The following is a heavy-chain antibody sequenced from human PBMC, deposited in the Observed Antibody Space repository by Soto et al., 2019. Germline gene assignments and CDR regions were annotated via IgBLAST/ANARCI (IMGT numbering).Heavy chain of an antibody. D-gene: IGHD2-8*01. J-gene: IGHJ6*02. CDR3: ARSRVGYCTNGVCFDYYYYYGMDV. Sequence: PGGSLRLSCAASGFTFSSYWMSWVRRAPGKGLEWVANIKQEGSEKYYVDSVKGRFTISRDNSKNSLYLQMNSLRAEDTAVYYCARSRVGYCTNGVCFDYYYYYGMDVWGQGTTVTVSS. CDR1: GFTFSSYW. V-gene: IGHV3-7*01. CDR2: IKQEGSEK.